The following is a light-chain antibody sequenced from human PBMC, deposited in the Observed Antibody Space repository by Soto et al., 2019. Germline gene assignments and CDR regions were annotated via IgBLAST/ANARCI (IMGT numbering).Light chain of an antibody. CDR2: EVR. CDR1: SNDLGGYNY. CDR3: SSYGGSDNLI. J-gene: IGLJ2*01. V-gene: IGLV2-8*01. Sequence: QSALTQPPSASGSPGQSVTISCTGSSNDLGGYNYVSWYQHHPGKAPKLIIYEVRERPSGVPDRFSGSKSGNTASQTVSGLQAEDEADYYCSSYGGSDNLIFGGGTQLTVL.